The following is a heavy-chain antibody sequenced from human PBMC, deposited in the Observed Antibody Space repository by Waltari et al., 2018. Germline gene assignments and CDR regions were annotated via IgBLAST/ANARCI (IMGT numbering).Heavy chain of an antibody. CDR3: ARYGEVPASYFFDY. V-gene: IGHV4-34*01. Sequence: QVQLHQWGAGQLKPSETLSLTCAVSGESFLGYFWSWIRQSPGKGLEWLGSIHYSGSTNYNPTPESRLSLSVDTTKKRFSLSLTSVTAADAALYFCARYGEVPASYFFDYWGQGTLVTVSS. J-gene: IGHJ4*01. CDR2: IHYSGST. CDR1: GESFLGYF. D-gene: IGHD2-21*01.